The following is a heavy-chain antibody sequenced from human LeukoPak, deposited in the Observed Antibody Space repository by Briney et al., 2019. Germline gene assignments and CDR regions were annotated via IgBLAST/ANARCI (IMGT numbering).Heavy chain of an antibody. CDR1: GFTFSSYS. CDR3: AAYCYDSSGYLPFDY. V-gene: IGHV3-21*01. J-gene: IGHJ4*02. CDR2: ISSSSSYI. Sequence: GGSLRLSCAASGFTFSSYSMNWVRQAPGKGLEWVSPISSSSSYIYYADSVKGRFTISRDNAKNSLYLQMNSLRAEDTAVYYCAAYCYDSSGYLPFDYWGQGTLVTVSS. D-gene: IGHD3-22*01.